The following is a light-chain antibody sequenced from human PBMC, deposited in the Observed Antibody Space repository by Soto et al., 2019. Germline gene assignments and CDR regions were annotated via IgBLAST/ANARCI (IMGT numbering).Light chain of an antibody. J-gene: IGKJ2*01. CDR2: WAS. CDR3: QQYYSTPPYT. CDR1: QSVLYSSNNKNY. V-gene: IGKV4-1*01. Sequence: DIVMTQSPDSLAVSLGERATINCKSSQSVLYSSNNKNYLAWYRQKPGQPPKLIIHWASIRESGVPDRISGSGSGTDFTLTISSLQAEDVAVYYCQQYYSTPPYTFGQGTKLEIK.